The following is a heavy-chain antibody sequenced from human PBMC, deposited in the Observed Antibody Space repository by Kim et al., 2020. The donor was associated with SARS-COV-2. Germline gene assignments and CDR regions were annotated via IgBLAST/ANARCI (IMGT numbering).Heavy chain of an antibody. Sequence: GGSLRLSCAASGFTFSSYGMHWVRQAPGKGLEWVAVISYDGSNKYYADSVKGRFTISRDNSKNTLYLQMNSLRAEDTAVYYCAKDGKKLPRGIDYWGQGTLVTVSS. CDR1: GFTFSSYG. CDR2: ISYDGSNK. D-gene: IGHD2-15*01. V-gene: IGHV3-30*18. CDR3: AKDGKKLPRGIDY. J-gene: IGHJ4*02.